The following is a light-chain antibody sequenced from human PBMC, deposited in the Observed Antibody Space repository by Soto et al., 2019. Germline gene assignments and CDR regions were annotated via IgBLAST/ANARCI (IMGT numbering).Light chain of an antibody. J-gene: IGKJ4*01. Sequence: DIVLTQSPCTLSLSTGERASLSCRASQSVSSGHLAWYQQKPGQAPRLLIYGASSRATGIPDRFSGSGSGTDFTLTISSLQAEDLAVYYCQQYYSSSLTFGGGTKVDIK. CDR2: GAS. CDR3: QQYYSSSLT. CDR1: QSVSSGH. V-gene: IGKV3-20*01.